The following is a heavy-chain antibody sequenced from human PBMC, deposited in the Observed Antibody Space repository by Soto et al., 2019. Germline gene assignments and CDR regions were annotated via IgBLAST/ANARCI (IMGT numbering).Heavy chain of an antibody. V-gene: IGHV3-11*01. CDR2: ISSSGSTI. CDR3: ARDPDNNWNAGWFDP. J-gene: IGHJ5*02. D-gene: IGHD1-1*01. Sequence: GGSLRLSCAASGFTFSDYYMSWIRQAPGKGLEWVSYISSSGSTIYYADSVKGRFTISRDNAKNSLYLQMNSLRAEDTAVYYCARDPDNNWNAGWFDPWGQGTLVTVSS. CDR1: GFTFSDYY.